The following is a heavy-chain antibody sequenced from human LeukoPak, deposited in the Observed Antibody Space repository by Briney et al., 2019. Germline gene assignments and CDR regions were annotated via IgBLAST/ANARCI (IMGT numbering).Heavy chain of an antibody. V-gene: IGHV1-2*02. CDR1: GYTFTGYY. Sequence: ASVKVSCKASGYTFTGYYMHWVRQAPGQGLEWMGWINPNSGGTNYAQKFQGRVTMTRGTSISTAYMELSRLRSDDTAVYYCARGTGAYYYYYYMDVWGKGTTVTVSS. J-gene: IGHJ6*03. CDR3: ARGTGAYYYYYYMDV. D-gene: IGHD2-8*02. CDR2: INPNSGGT.